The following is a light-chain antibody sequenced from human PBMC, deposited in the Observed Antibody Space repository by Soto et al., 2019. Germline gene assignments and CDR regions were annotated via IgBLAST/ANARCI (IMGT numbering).Light chain of an antibody. CDR3: QQYGSSYT. Sequence: EIVLTQSPGTLSLSPGERATLSCRASQSVSTSYSAWYQQKPGQSPRLLISGASRRATGIPDRFSGSGSGTDFTLTISRREPEDVAVYYCQQYGSSYTCGQGTKLEIK. J-gene: IGKJ2*01. CDR2: GAS. V-gene: IGKV3-20*01. CDR1: QSVSTSY.